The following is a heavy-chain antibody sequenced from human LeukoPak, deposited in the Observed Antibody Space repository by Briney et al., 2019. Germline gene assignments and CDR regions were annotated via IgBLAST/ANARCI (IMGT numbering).Heavy chain of an antibody. CDR3: ARGSPDAIYGLDY. V-gene: IGHV4-30-2*01. D-gene: IGHD2-2*02. J-gene: IGHJ4*02. Sequence: SQTLSLTCTVSGGSISSDGYYWSWIRQPPGKGLEWIGYIYHSGSTYYNPSLKSRVTISVDRSKNQFSLKLSSVTAADTAVYYCARGSPDAIYGLDYWGQGTLVTVSS. CDR2: IYHSGST. CDR1: GGSISSDGYY.